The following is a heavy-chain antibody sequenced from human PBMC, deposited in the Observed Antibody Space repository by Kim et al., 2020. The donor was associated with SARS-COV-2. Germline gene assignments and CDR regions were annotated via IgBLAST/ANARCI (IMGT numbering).Heavy chain of an antibody. Sequence: GGSLRLSCAASGFTFSSYSMNWVRQAPGKGLEWVSSISSSSSYIYYADSVKGRFTISRDNAKNSLYLQMNSLRAEDTAVYYCARDEQQLVHWQNYYYYMDVWGKGTTVTVSS. CDR1: GFTFSSYS. CDR3: ARDEQQLVHWQNYYYYMDV. V-gene: IGHV3-21*01. CDR2: ISSSSSYI. D-gene: IGHD6-13*01. J-gene: IGHJ6*03.